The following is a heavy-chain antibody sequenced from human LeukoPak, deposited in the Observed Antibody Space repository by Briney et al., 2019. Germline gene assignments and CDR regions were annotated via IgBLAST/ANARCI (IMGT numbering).Heavy chain of an antibody. Sequence: ASVKVSCKASGYTFTGYYIHWVRQAPGQGLEWMGWINPYSGGTNYAQKFQGRVTMTRDTSISTAYMELSRLRSDDTAVYYCARDLNRGPSHYDLWSGYYNWFDPWGQGTLVTVSS. J-gene: IGHJ5*02. V-gene: IGHV1-2*02. CDR3: ARDLNRGPSHYDLWSGYYNWFDP. CDR2: INPYSGGT. CDR1: GYTFTGYY. D-gene: IGHD3-3*01.